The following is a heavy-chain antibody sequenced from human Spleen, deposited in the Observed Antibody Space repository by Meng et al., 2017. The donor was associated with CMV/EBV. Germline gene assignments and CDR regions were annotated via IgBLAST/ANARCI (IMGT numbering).Heavy chain of an antibody. CDR2: IYYSGST. CDR3: ATEPRNPLYGDYFNWFDP. V-gene: IGHV4-30-4*08. Sequence: QVDVEESGPGLVKPSTTRSLPCTVSGGSIRSGDSYWSWIRQPPGKGLEWIGYIYYSGSTYYNPSLKSRVTISVDTSKNQFSLKLSSVTAADTAVYYCATEPRNPLYGDYFNWFDPWGQGTLVTVSS. J-gene: IGHJ5*02. CDR1: GGSIRSGDSY. D-gene: IGHD4-17*01.